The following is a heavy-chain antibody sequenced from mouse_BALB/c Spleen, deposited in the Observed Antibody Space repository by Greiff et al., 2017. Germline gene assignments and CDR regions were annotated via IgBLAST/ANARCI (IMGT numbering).Heavy chain of an antibody. D-gene: IGHD1-1*01. CDR2: ISSGGST. Sequence: EVQLVESGGGLVKPGGSLKLSCAASGFTFSSYAMSWVRQTPEKRLEWVASISSGGSTYYPDSVKGRFTISRDNARNILYLQMSSLRSEDTAMYYCAPHYYGSSFDYWGQGTTLTVSS. J-gene: IGHJ2*01. CDR1: GFTFSSYA. V-gene: IGHV5-6-5*01. CDR3: APHYYGSSFDY.